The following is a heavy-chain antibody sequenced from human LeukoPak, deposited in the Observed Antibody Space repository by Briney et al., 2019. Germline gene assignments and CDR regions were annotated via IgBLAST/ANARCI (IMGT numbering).Heavy chain of an antibody. Sequence: ASVKVSCKASGGTFSSYAISWVRQAPGQGLEWMGGIIPIFGTANYAQKFQGRVTITADESTSTAYMELSSLRSEDTDVYYCARPDAAVADPHYYYGMDVWGKGTTVTVSS. J-gene: IGHJ6*04. CDR2: IIPIFGTA. D-gene: IGHD6-19*01. CDR1: GGTFSSYA. V-gene: IGHV1-69*13. CDR3: ARPDAAVADPHYYYGMDV.